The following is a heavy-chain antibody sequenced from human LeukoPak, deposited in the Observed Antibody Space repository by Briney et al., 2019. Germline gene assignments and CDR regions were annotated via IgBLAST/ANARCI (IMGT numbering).Heavy chain of an antibody. CDR3: VKGADTAMVLFDY. Sequence: GGSLRLSCAASGFSFSSYTMSWVRQAPGKGLEYVSAISSNGGSTYYADSVKGRFTISRDNSKNTLYLQMSSLRAEDTAVYYCVKGADTAMVLFDYWGQGTLVTVSS. J-gene: IGHJ4*02. CDR2: ISSNGGST. CDR1: GFSFSSYT. D-gene: IGHD5-18*01. V-gene: IGHV3-64D*06.